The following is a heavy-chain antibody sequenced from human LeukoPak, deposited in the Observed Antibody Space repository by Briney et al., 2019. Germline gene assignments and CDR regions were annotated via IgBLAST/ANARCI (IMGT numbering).Heavy chain of an antibody. V-gene: IGHV3-30*18. CDR2: ISYDGSNK. CDR1: GFTFSNYG. D-gene: IGHD3-22*01. Sequence: PERSLRLSCAASGFTFSNYGIHWVRQAPGKGLEWVAVISYDGSNKYYAESVKGRFTISRDNSKNTLYLQMNSLRAEDTAVYYCAKGYGFDSSGSEHYFENWGQGILVTVSS. CDR3: AKGYGFDSSGSEHYFEN. J-gene: IGHJ4*02.